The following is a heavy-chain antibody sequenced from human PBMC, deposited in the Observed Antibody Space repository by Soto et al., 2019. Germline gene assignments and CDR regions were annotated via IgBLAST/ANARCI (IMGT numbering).Heavy chain of an antibody. Sequence: SETMSLTCTVSGGSIRSYYWSWIRQPPGKGLEWIGYIWHSGSTSYNPSLKSRVAMSADPSKNQFSLELSFVTAADTAVYYCARASPPYYCGGDCLAFDYWGQGTLVTVSS. D-gene: IGHD2-21*02. CDR2: IWHSGST. CDR3: ARASPPYYCGGDCLAFDY. J-gene: IGHJ4*02. V-gene: IGHV4-59*01. CDR1: GGSIRSYY.